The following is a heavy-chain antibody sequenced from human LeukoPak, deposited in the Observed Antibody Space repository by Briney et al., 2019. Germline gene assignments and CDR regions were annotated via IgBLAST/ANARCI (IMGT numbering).Heavy chain of an antibody. J-gene: IGHJ6*03. V-gene: IGHV3-23*01. CDR3: EKGGRYYYYYMDV. Sequence: GGSLRLSCAASGFTFSSYAMSWVRQAPGKGLEWVSAISGSGGSTYYADSVKGRFTISRDNSKNTLYLQMNSLRAEDTAVYYCEKGGRYYYYYMDVWGKGTTVTVSS. CDR2: ISGSGGST. CDR1: GFTFSSYA.